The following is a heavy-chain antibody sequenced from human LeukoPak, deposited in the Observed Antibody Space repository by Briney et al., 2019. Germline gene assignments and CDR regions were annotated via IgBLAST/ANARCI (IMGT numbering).Heavy chain of an antibody. CDR1: GGAISSGSYY. Sequence: SETLSLTCIVSGGAISSGSYYWGWIRQPPGKGLEWIGSIYYSGSTYYNPSLKSRVTISVDTSKNQFSLKLSSVTAADTAVYYCARRGAPDIVVVPAANPFDYWGQGTLVTVSS. D-gene: IGHD2-2*01. CDR3: ARRGAPDIVVVPAANPFDY. V-gene: IGHV4-39*01. J-gene: IGHJ4*02. CDR2: IYYSGST.